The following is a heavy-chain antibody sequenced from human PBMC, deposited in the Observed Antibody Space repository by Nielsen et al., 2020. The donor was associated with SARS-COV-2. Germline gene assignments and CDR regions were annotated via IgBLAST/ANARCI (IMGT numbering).Heavy chain of an antibody. D-gene: IGHD5-12*01. CDR1: GYSFTSYW. Sequence: GESLKISCKGSGYSFTSYWIGWVRQMPGKGLEWMGIIYPGDSDTRYSPSFQGQVTISADKSISTAYLQWSSLKASDTATYYCARHQHLGYGGYVLDYWGQGTLVTVSS. J-gene: IGHJ4*02. CDR2: IYPGDSDT. V-gene: IGHV5-51*01. CDR3: ARHQHLGYGGYVLDY.